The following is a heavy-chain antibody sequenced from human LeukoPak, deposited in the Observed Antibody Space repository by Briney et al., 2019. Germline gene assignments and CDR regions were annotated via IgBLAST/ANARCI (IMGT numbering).Heavy chain of an antibody. Sequence: PSETLSLTCTVSGGSISSYYWSWIRQPPGKRLEWIGYIYYSGSTNYNPSLKSRVPISVDTSKNQFSLKLSSVTAADTAVYYCARGPAGWGYYYMDVWGKGTTVTVSS. CDR2: IYYSGST. CDR3: ARGPAGWGYYYMDV. D-gene: IGHD3-16*01. V-gene: IGHV4-59*01. J-gene: IGHJ6*03. CDR1: GGSISSYY.